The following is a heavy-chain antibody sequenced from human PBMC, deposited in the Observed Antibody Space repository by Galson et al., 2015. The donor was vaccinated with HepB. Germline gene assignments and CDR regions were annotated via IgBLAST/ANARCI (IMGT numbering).Heavy chain of an antibody. CDR3: TKGDILTGYGGYYGMEV. CDR2: VSGGGGNT. V-gene: IGHV3-23*01. J-gene: IGHJ6*02. D-gene: IGHD3-9*01. CDR1: GFLFTNYA. Sequence: SLRLSCAASGFLFTNYAMSWVRQAPKKGLEWVASVSGGGGNTYFYADSVRGRFTISRDESKNTLFLQMSSLRVEDTAVYYCTKGDILTGYGGYYGMEVWGQGTTVTVSS.